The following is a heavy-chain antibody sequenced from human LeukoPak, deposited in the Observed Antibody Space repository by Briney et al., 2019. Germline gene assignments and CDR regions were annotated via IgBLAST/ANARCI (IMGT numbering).Heavy chain of an antibody. CDR2: IYYSGST. CDR1: GGSISSYY. J-gene: IGHJ4*02. V-gene: IGHV4-59*01. CDR3: ARSSAVAGRFDY. Sequence: KPSETLSLTCTVSGGSISSYYWSWIRQPPGKGLEWIGYIYYSGSTNYSPSLKSRLTISVDTSKNQFSLKLNSVTAADTAVYYCARSSAVAGRFDYWGQGTLVTVSS. D-gene: IGHD6-19*01.